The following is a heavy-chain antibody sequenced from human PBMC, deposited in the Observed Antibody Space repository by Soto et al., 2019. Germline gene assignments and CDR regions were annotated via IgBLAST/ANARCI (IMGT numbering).Heavy chain of an antibody. D-gene: IGHD1-26*01. J-gene: IGHJ4*02. V-gene: IGHV1-69*13. CDR1: GGTXTSYA. CDR2: IIHIFGTA. CDR3: ARGRDGIVGANTRFDY. Sequence: SXKVSFQASGGTXTSYAISLVRQAPGQGLEWMGGIIHIFGTANYAQKLQGRVTITADESTGKAYMELSSLRSEETAVYYCARGRDGIVGANTRFDYWGQGTLVTVSP.